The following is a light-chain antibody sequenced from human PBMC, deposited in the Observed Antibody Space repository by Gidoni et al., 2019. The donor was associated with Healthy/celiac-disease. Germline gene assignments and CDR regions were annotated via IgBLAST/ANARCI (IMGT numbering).Light chain of an antibody. V-gene: IGKV3-11*01. CDR1: QSVSSY. J-gene: IGKJ3*01. CDR2: DAS. CDR3: QQRSNWGGP. Sequence: EIVLTQSPATLSLSPGERATLSCRASQSVSSYLAWYHQKPGQAPRLLIYDASNRATGIPARFSGSVSGTDFTLTISSLEPEDFAVYYCQQRSNWGGPFGPGTKVDIK.